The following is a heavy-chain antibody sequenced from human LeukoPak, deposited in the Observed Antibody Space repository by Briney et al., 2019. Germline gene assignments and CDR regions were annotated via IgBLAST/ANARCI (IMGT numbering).Heavy chain of an antibody. D-gene: IGHD2-15*01. Sequence: ASVKVSCKASGYTFTGHYMHWVRQAPGQGLEWMGRINPNSGGTNYAQKFQGRVTMTRDTSISTAYMELSRLRSDDTAVYYCARDGVVRYCSGGSCYRTTTDYWGQGTLVTVSS. CDR1: GYTFTGHY. CDR3: ARDGVVRYCSGGSCYRTTTDY. J-gene: IGHJ4*02. V-gene: IGHV1-2*06. CDR2: INPNSGGT.